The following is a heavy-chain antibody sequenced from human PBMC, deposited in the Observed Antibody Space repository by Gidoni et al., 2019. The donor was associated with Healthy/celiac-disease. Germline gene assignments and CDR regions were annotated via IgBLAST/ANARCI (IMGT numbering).Heavy chain of an antibody. V-gene: IGHV4-59*01. CDR2: IYYSGST. J-gene: IGHJ4*02. CDR1: GGSLSSYY. Sequence: QVQLQESGPGLVKPSETLSLTYTAPGGSLSSYYWSWIRQPPGKGLEWIGYIYYSGSTNYNPSLKSRVTISVDTSKNQFSLKLSSVTAADTAVYYCARQPSVRFADYWGQGTLVTVSS. CDR3: ARQPSVRFADY. D-gene: IGHD3-10*01.